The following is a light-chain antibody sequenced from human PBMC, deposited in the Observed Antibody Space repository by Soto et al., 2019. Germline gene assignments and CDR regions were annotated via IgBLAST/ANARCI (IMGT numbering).Light chain of an antibody. CDR2: AVS. J-gene: IGLJ1*01. Sequence: QSALTQPPSASGSPGQSVTISCTGTSSDIGVSWYQQYPGKAPKLIIYAVSTRPSGVSDRFSGSKSGNTASLTVSGLQAEDAADYYCSSYAGSNNYVFGTGTKLTVL. CDR1: SSDIGV. CDR3: SSYAGSNNYV. V-gene: IGLV2-8*01.